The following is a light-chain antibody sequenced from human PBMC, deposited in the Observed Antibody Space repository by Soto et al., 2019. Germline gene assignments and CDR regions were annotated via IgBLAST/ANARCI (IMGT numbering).Light chain of an antibody. J-gene: IGKJ5*01. CDR2: DAS. CDR1: QNVRSY. Sequence: EIVLTQSPATLSLSPGERATLSCRASQNVRSYLAWYQQKPGQAPRLLIHDASSRATGIPDRFSGSGSGTDFTLTNSSLEPEDSAVYYCQQRTNWPTSTFGQGTRLEIK. CDR3: QQRTNWPTST. V-gene: IGKV3-11*01.